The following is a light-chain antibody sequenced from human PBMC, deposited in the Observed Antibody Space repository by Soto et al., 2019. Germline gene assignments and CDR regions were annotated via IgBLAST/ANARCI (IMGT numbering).Light chain of an antibody. V-gene: IGKV3-20*01. CDR1: QSVSSNY. J-gene: IGKJ3*01. CDR3: QQYDNSPLFT. Sequence: EIVLTQSPGTLSLSPGERATLSCRASQSVSSNYLAWYQQKAGQAPRLLIYGASSRATGIPDRFSGSGSGTDFTLTISRLEPEDFAVYYCQQYDNSPLFTFGPGTKVDIK. CDR2: GAS.